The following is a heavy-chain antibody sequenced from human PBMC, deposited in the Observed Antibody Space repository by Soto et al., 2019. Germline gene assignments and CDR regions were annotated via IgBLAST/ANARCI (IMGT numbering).Heavy chain of an antibody. V-gene: IGHV4-59*01. CDR3: AREFYYDSSGIGFDS. Sequence: SSETLSLTCTVSGGSLSGYYWSWIRQPPGKGLEWIGDFYSSGSPHHNPSLKNRVSISEDRSKNEFSLKLSSVTAADTAIYYCAREFYYDSSGIGFDSWGKGTLVTVSS. CDR2: FYSSGSP. CDR1: GGSLSGYY. J-gene: IGHJ4*02. D-gene: IGHD3-22*01.